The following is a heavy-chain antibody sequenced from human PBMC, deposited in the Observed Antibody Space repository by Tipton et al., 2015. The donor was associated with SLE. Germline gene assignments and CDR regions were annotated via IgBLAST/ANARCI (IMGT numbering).Heavy chain of an antibody. CDR3: ARSAGHTMIIPMAY. CDR1: GGSISGHY. CDR2: IYYSGGT. V-gene: IGHV4-59*11. J-gene: IGHJ4*02. Sequence: TLSLTCTVSGGSISGHYWSWIRQPPGKGLEWIGYIYYSGGTNYNPSLKSRVTISVDTSKNQFSLKLSSVTAADTAVYYCARSAGHTMIIPMAYWGQGTLVTVSS. D-gene: IGHD3-22*01.